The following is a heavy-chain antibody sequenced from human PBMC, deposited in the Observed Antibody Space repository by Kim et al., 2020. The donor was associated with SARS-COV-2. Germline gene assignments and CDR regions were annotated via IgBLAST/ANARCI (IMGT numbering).Heavy chain of an antibody. J-gene: IGHJ4*02. V-gene: IGHV3-7*03. D-gene: IGHD3-22*01. CDR1: GFTFSSYW. CDR2: IKQDANEK. CDR3: ARGTDSYGYGGGY. Sequence: GGSLRLSCAASGFTFSSYWMNWVRQAPGKGLEWVANIKQDANEKYYVDSVKGRFTISRDNTKNSLFLQMNSLRAEDTAVYYCARGTDSYGYGGGYWGQGILVTVSS.